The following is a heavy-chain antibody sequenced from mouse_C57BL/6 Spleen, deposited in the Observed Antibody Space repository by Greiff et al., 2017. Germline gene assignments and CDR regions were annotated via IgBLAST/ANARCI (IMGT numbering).Heavy chain of an antibody. J-gene: IGHJ1*03. V-gene: IGHV5-16*01. CDR2: INYDGSST. CDR1: GFTFSDYY. CDR3: ARGGTNWYFDV. D-gene: IGHD2-14*01. Sequence: EVQLVESEGGLVQPGSSMKLSCTASGFTFSDYYMAWVRQVPEKGLEWVANINYDGSSTYYLDSLKSRFIISRDNAKIILYLQMSSLKSEDTATYYCARGGTNWYFDVWGTGTTVTVSS.